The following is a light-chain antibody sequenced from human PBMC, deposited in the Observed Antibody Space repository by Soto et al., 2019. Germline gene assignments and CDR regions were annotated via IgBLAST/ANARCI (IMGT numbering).Light chain of an antibody. J-gene: IGKJ4*01. CDR3: QQYNNWPRAT. Sequence: EIVMTQSPATLSVYPGERATLSCRASQSISSNLAWYQQKPGQAPRLLMFRTSSRATGFPARFSGSGSGTEFNLTISSLQSEDFGVYYCQQYNNWPRATFGGGTKVDI. CDR1: QSISSN. V-gene: IGKV3-15*01. CDR2: RTS.